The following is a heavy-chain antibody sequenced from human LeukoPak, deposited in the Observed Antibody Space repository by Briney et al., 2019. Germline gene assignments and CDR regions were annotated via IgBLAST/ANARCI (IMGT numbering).Heavy chain of an antibody. CDR2: MNPNSGNT. CDR1: GYTFTSYD. CDR3: ARAGLGIQLWLIQTYDAFDI. D-gene: IGHD5-18*01. Sequence: ASVKVSCKASGYTFTSYDINWVRQATGQGLEWMGWMNPNSGNTGYAQKFQGRVTMTRNTSISTAYMELSSLRSEDTAVYYCARAGLGIQLWLIQTYDAFDIWGQGTMVTVSS. V-gene: IGHV1-8*01. J-gene: IGHJ3*02.